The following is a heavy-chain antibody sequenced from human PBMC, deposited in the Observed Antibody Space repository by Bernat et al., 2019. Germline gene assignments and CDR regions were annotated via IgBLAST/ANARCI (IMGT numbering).Heavy chain of an antibody. CDR2: INPNSGGT. J-gene: IGHJ1*01. CDR3: ARGVFRVMGGSYYPEYFQH. D-gene: IGHD1-26*01. Sequence: QVQLVQSGAEVKKPGASVKVSCKASGYTFTGYYMHWVRQAPGQGLEWMGWINPNSGGTNYAQKFQGWVTMTRDTSISPAYMELSRLRSDDTAVYYCARGVFRVMGGSYYPEYFQHWGQGTLVTVSS. CDR1: GYTFTGYY. V-gene: IGHV1-2*04.